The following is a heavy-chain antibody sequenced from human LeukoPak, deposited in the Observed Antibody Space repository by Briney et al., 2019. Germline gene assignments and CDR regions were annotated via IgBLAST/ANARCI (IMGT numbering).Heavy chain of an antibody. D-gene: IGHD6-13*01. Sequence: GGSLRLSCAASGFTFSGFAMTWVRQAPGKGLEWVANVKQDGTEKFYVDSVKGRFTISRDNGKNSLYLQMNSLRVEDTAIYYCARAGGTSWADYWGQGTLVTVSS. CDR1: GFTFSGFA. J-gene: IGHJ4*02. CDR3: ARAGGTSWADY. V-gene: IGHV3-7*01. CDR2: VKQDGTEK.